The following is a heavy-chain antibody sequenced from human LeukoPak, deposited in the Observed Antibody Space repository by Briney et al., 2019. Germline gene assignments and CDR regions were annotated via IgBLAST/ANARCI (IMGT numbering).Heavy chain of an antibody. CDR2: INPSGGST. Sequence: APVKVSCKASGYTFTSYYMHWVRQAPGQGLEWMGIINPSGGSTSYAQKFQGRVTMTRDTSTSTVYMELSSLRSEDTAVHYCARESMTTVTTGDYFDYWGQGTLVTVSS. CDR3: ARESMTTVTTGDYFDY. D-gene: IGHD4-17*01. J-gene: IGHJ4*02. CDR1: GYTFTSYY. V-gene: IGHV1-46*01.